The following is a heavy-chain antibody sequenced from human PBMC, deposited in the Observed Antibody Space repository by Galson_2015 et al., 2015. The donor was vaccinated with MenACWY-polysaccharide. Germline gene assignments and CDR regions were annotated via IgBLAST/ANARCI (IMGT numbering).Heavy chain of an antibody. Sequence: SLRLSCAASGFTFYGYWMSWVRQAPGKGLEWLANIKQDGSEEHYVDSVKGRFTIARNNAENTLFLQMNSLTAEDTAVYYCARVHRDIRVFQYYYMDVWGKGTAVTVSS. CDR3: ARVHRDIRVFQYYYMDV. D-gene: IGHD3-10*01. J-gene: IGHJ6*03. CDR2: IKQDGSEE. CDR1: GFTFYGYW. V-gene: IGHV3-7*01.